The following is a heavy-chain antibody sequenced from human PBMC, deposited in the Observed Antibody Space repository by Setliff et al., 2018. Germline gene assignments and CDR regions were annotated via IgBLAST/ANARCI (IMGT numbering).Heavy chain of an antibody. V-gene: IGHV3-30*02. CDR2: VRHDGSNK. CDR1: GFTSNMYG. CDR3: ARDLSGRSDY. Sequence: LSLSCAASGFTSNMYGVHWVRQAPGRGLEWVAYVRHDGSNKYHVDSVKGRFTISRDNAKNTLYLQMNSLRAEDTAVYYCARDLSGRSDYWGQGTLVTVSS. J-gene: IGHJ4*02. D-gene: IGHD3-3*01.